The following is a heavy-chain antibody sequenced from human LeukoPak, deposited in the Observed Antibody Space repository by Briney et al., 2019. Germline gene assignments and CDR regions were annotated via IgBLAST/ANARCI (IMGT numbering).Heavy chain of an antibody. CDR2: IIPILGIA. V-gene: IGHV1-69*04. D-gene: IGHD3-22*01. J-gene: IGHJ4*02. CDR1: GGTFSSYA. CDR3: APFRYYYDSSGYFDY. Sequence: SVKVSCKASGGTFSSYAISWVRQAPGQGLEWMGRIIPILGIANYAQKFQGRVTITADKSTSTAYMELSSLRSEDTAVYYCAPFRYYYDSSGYFDYWGQGTLVTVSS.